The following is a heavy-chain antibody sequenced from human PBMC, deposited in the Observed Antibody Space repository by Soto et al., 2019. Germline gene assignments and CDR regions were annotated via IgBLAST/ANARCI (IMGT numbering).Heavy chain of an antibody. CDR1: GGTFSSYT. Sequence: QVQLVQSGAEVKKPGSSVKVSCKASGGTFSSYTISWVRQAPGQVLEWMGRIIPILGIANYAQKFQGRVTITAEKSTSTAYMELSSLRSEDTAVYCCARSSGQLDPLGYWGQGTVVAVSS. V-gene: IGHV1-69*02. D-gene: IGHD6-13*01. CDR3: ARSSGQLDPLGY. J-gene: IGHJ4*02. CDR2: IIPILGIA.